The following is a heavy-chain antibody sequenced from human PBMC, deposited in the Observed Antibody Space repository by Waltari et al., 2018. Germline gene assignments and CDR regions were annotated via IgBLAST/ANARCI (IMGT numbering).Heavy chain of an antibody. CDR3: ARLSNWAGDY. CDR2: IISDGSST. J-gene: IGHJ4*02. CDR1: GFTFSNHW. V-gene: IGHV3-74*01. Sequence: EVQLVESGGGLVQHGGSLRPSCATSGFTFSNHWMFWVRQAPGKGLVWVSRIISDGSSTTYADSVKGRFTISRDNAKNTLYLQMNSLRAEDTAVYYCARLSNWAGDYWGQGTLVTVSS. D-gene: IGHD1-1*01.